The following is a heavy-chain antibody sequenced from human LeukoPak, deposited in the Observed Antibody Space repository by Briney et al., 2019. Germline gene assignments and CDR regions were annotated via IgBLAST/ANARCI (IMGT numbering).Heavy chain of an antibody. J-gene: IGHJ3*02. CDR1: GFTFSSYE. CDR3: ARGGYSYGYWFFAFDI. Sequence: GGSLRLSCAASGFTFSSYEMNWVRQAPGKGLEWVSYISSSGSTIYYADSVKGRFTISRDNANNSLYLQITSLRAEDTAVYYCARGGYSYGYWFFAFDIWGQGTMVTVSS. D-gene: IGHD5-18*01. V-gene: IGHV3-48*03. CDR2: ISSSGSTI.